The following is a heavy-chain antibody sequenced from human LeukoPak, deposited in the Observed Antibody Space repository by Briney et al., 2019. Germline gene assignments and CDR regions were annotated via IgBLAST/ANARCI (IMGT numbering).Heavy chain of an antibody. CDR2: IYYSGST. Sequence: SETLSLTCTVSGGSISSSSYYWGWIRQSPGKGLEWIGSIYYSGSTYYNPSLKSRVTISVDTSKNQFSLKLSSVTAADTAVYYCARGFWSGYRIDYWGQGTLVTVSP. CDR3: ARGFWSGYRIDY. CDR1: GGSISSSSYY. D-gene: IGHD3-3*01. J-gene: IGHJ4*02. V-gene: IGHV4-39*07.